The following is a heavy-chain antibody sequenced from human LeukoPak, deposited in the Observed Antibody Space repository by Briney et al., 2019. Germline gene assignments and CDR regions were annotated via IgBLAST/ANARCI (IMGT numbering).Heavy chain of an antibody. J-gene: IGHJ4*02. CDR3: ARRGAVAGTHYFDY. Sequence: GGSLRLSCAASGFTFSSYGMHWVRQAPGKGLEWVAVIWYDGSNKYYADPVKGRFTISRDNSKNTLYLQMNSLRAEDTAVYYCARRGAVAGTHYFDYWGQGTLVTVSS. D-gene: IGHD6-19*01. CDR2: IWYDGSNK. CDR1: GFTFSSYG. V-gene: IGHV3-33*01.